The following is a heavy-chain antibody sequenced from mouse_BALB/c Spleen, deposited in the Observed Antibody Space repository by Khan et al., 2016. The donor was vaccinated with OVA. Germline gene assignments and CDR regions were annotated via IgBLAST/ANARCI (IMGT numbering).Heavy chain of an antibody. CDR2: IWSAGST. CDR1: GFSLTSYG. V-gene: IGHV2-6-1*01. J-gene: IGHJ1*01. D-gene: IGHD4-1*01. Sequence: QVQLKQSGPGLVAPSQSLSITCTISGFSLTSYGVHWVRQPPGQGLEWLVVIWSAGSTTYNSALNSRLSISKDNSQSQVFLKMNSLQTDEPAMDYCCRQASWGHWYFDVWGAGTTVTVAS. CDR3: CRQASWGHWYFDV.